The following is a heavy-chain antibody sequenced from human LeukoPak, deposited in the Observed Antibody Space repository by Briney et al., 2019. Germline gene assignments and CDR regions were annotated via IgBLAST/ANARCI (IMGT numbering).Heavy chain of an antibody. V-gene: IGHV3-30*18. J-gene: IGHJ4*02. CDR3: AKGPIAAAHY. CDR2: ISYDGSNK. CDR1: GFTFSSYG. D-gene: IGHD6-13*01. Sequence: GGSLRLSCAASGFTFSSYGMHWVRQAPGKGLEWVAVISYDGSNKYYADSVKGRFTISRDNSKNTLYLQMNSLRAEDTAVYYCAKGPIAAAHYWGQGTLVTVSS.